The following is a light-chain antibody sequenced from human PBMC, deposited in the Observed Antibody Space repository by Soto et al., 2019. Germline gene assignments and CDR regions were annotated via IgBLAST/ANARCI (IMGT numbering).Light chain of an antibody. Sequence: EIVMTQSPATLSVSPGESATLSCRASQSVSRKLVWYQQKPGQAPRLLIYGASTRATGIPERSSGSGSGTELAVTVSSLQSKDFAVYYCQQYTNWPKTLGQGTKVDIK. J-gene: IGKJ1*01. CDR1: QSVSRK. V-gene: IGKV3D-15*01. CDR2: GAS. CDR3: QQYTNWPKT.